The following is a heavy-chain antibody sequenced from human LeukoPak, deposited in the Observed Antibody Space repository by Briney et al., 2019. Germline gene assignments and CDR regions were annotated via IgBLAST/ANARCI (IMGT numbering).Heavy chain of an antibody. CDR2: INPNSGGT. Sequence: GASVKVSCKASGFTVTGYYMHWVRQAPGQGLEWMGWINPNSGGTSYAQKFQGRVTMTRGTSINTVYMELSSLRSDDTAVYYCARVLGTIHWFDPWGQGTLVTVSS. D-gene: IGHD3-3*01. V-gene: IGHV1-2*02. CDR3: ARVLGTIHWFDP. CDR1: GFTVTGYY. J-gene: IGHJ5*02.